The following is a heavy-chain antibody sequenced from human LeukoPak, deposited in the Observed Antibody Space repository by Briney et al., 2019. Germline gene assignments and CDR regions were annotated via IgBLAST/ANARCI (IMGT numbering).Heavy chain of an antibody. D-gene: IGHD3-9*01. CDR1: GGTVSSYV. V-gene: IGHV1-69*13. J-gene: IGHJ5*02. CDR3: ARAEDQGRYFDWLPGFAP. CDR2: VLPIFGTA. Sequence: SVKVSCKASGGTVSSYVISWVRQAPGQGLEWMGGVLPIFGTAIYAQKWQGRVTITADESTSTAYMELRSLRSEDTAIYYCARAEDQGRYFDWLPGFAPWGQGTLVTVSS.